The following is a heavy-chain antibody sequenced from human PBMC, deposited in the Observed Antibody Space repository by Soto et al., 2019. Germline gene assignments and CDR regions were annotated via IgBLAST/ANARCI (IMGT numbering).Heavy chain of an antibody. J-gene: IGHJ5*02. V-gene: IGHV1-8*01. D-gene: IGHD2-8*02. CDR3: ARGAVVYAIDRGWFDP. CDR2: MNPNSGNT. CDR1: GYTFTSYD. Sequence: ASVKVSCKASGYTFTSYDINWVRQATGQGLEWMGWMNPNSGNTGYAQKFQGRVTMTRNTSISTAYMELSSLRSEDTAVYYCARGAVVYAIDRGWFDPWGQGTLVTVSS.